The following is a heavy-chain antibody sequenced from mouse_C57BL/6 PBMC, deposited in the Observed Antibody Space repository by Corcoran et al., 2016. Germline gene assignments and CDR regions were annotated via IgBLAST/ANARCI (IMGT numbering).Heavy chain of an antibody. CDR1: GYTFTDYY. J-gene: IGHJ2*01. CDR2: INPNNGGT. D-gene: IGHD1-1*01. Sequence: EVQLQQSGPELVKPGASVKISCKASGYTFTDYYMNWVKQSHGKSLEWIGDINPNNGGTSYNQKFKGKATLTVDKSSSTAYMELRSLTSEDSAVYYCARDTTVAFDYGGQGTTLTVSS. CDR3: ARDTTVAFDY. V-gene: IGHV1-26*01.